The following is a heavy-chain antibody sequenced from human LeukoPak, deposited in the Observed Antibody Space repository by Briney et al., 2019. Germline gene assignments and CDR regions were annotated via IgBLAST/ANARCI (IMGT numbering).Heavy chain of an antibody. D-gene: IGHD3-22*01. Sequence: SETLSLTCTVSGGSTSSGSYYWSWIRQPAGKGLEWIGRIYTSGSTNYNPSLKSRVTISVDTSKNQFSLKLSSVTAADTAVYYCARDWTYYYDSSGYYPDAFDIWGQGTMVTVSS. CDR3: ARDWTYYYDSSGYYPDAFDI. J-gene: IGHJ3*02. V-gene: IGHV4-61*02. CDR1: GGSTSSGSYY. CDR2: IYTSGST.